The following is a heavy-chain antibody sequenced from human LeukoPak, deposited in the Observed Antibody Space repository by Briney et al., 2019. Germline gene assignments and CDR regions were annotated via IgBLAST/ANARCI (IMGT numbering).Heavy chain of an antibody. CDR2: LYYSGST. J-gene: IGHJ6*03. CDR3: ARERYGYMDV. CDR1: GGSISSYY. D-gene: IGHD4-17*01. V-gene: IGHV4-59*01. Sequence: PSETLSLTCTVSGGSISSYYWSWIRRPPARGLARMGYLYYSGSTNYHPSLKSRVTISVDTSKNQFSLKLSSVTAADTAVYYCARERYGYMDVWGKGTTVTVSS.